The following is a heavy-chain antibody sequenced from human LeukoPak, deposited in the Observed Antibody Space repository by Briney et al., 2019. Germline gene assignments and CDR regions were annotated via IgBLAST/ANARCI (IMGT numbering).Heavy chain of an antibody. Sequence: PGGSLRLSCAASGFTFSNYALHWVRQAPWKGLKWVSGISVSGGSIYYADSVTGRFTMSRDNSKDTLYLQMNSLRVEDTALYYCAKEHSVLTMMRGLDSWGQGTLVTVSS. CDR3: AKEHSVLTMMRGLDS. D-gene: IGHD3-22*01. J-gene: IGHJ4*02. V-gene: IGHV3-23*01. CDR2: ISVSGGSI. CDR1: GFTFSNYA.